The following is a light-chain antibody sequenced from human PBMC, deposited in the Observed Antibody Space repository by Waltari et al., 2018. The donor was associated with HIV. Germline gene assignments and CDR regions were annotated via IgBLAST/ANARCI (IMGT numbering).Light chain of an antibody. Sequence: DIQMTQSLSSLSTSVGDRVTITCRASQTINGNLNWYQQIPGKAPKLLIFVASTLQTGVPARFSGSGSGTHFTLTVTSLQPEDFATYFCQQTYRLPQTFGQGTRVDI. V-gene: IGKV1-39*01. J-gene: IGKJ5*01. CDR2: VAS. CDR3: QQTYRLPQT. CDR1: QTINGN.